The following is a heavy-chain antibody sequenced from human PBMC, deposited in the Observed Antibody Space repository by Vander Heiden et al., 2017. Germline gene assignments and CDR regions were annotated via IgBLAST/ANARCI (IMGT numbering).Heavy chain of an antibody. D-gene: IGHD3-3*01. CDR1: GYSCTGYY. CDR3: ALPYFNDCWRGREDHYGVDA. Sequence: QLVQTGAEVTKPGASVQVSCTASGYSCTGYYLHWVRQAPVQGFEWMGWNNPNNVRTSFEQKFQGSLTMTRDTSMSTAYMDRSRLGSDDTAVDDVALPYFNDCWRGREDHYGVDARGQGTTVTVYS. CDR2: NNPNNVRT. V-gene: IGHV1-2*02. J-gene: IGHJ6*02.